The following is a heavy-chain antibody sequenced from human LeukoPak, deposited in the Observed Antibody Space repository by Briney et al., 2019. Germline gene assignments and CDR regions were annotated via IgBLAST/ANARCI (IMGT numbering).Heavy chain of an antibody. J-gene: IGHJ4*02. CDR1: GFNFCSYA. D-gene: IGHD3-10*01. CDR2: FSGCGGST. CDR3: AKRYYYGSGSYSTFDY. Sequence: GGSLRLSCAAPGFNFCSYAMSWVRQAPAKGLEWVSPFSGCGGSTYYADSVKRRFTISRDNSKNTLYLQMNSLRAEDTAVDYWAKRYYYGSGSYSTFDYWGQGTLVTVSS. V-gene: IGHV3-23*01.